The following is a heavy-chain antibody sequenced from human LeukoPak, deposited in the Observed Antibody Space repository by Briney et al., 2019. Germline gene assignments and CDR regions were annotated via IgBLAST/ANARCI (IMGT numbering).Heavy chain of an antibody. CDR1: GASVTSGNDY. CDR2: IYSSGST. J-gene: IGHJ6*03. Sequence: SETLSLTCTVSGASVTSGNDYWSWIRQPAGKGLEWIGRIYSSGSTNDNPSLKSRVTISLDTSKNQFSLKLTSVTAADTAVYYCARTGGSNPYYYHYYYMDVWGKGTTATVSS. CDR3: ARTGGSNPYYYHYYYMDV. D-gene: IGHD7-27*01. V-gene: IGHV4-61*02.